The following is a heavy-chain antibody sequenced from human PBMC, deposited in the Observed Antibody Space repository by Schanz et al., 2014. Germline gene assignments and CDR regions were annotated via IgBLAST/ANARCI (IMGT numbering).Heavy chain of an antibody. J-gene: IGHJ5*01. CDR2: IKGKTDGGTA. V-gene: IGHV3-15*01. D-gene: IGHD3-16*01. CDR3: AKTPREYCNYDNGPNWFDS. Sequence: EVQLLESGGGLVQPGGSLRLSCAASRFTVTNAWMSWVRQAPGKGLEWVGRIKGKTDGGTADYAAPMKGRFTISRDDSKNTLYLQMNSLRAEDTAVYYCAKTPREYCNYDNGPNWFDSWGQGTLVTASS. CDR1: RFTVTNAW.